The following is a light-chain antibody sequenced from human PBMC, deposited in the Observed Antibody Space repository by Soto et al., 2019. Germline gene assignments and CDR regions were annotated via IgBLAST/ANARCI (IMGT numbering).Light chain of an antibody. J-gene: IGKJ1*01. Sequence: EIVMTQSPATLSVSPGERVTLSCRASEGVGLKLAWYQLKPGLPPRLLFYDASTRATGLPARFSVSGAGTEFTLSISSLQSEDFATYYCQHYSDSPTFGQGTKVEIK. CDR3: QHYSDSPT. CDR1: EGVGLK. CDR2: DAS. V-gene: IGKV3-15*01.